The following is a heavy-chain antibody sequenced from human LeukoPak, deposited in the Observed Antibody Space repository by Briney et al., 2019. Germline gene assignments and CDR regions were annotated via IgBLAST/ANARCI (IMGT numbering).Heavy chain of an antibody. D-gene: IGHD6-19*01. J-gene: IGHJ4*02. V-gene: IGHV3-48*03. CDR3: ARSWLAVAGPEY. CDR1: GFTLTSYE. Sequence: GGSLRLSCAASGFTLTSYEMNWVRQAPGKGLEWVSYISTSGNTIYYADSVKGRFTISRDNAKNSLYLQMNSLRAEDTAIYYCARSWLAVAGPEYWGQGTLVTVSS. CDR2: ISTSGNTI.